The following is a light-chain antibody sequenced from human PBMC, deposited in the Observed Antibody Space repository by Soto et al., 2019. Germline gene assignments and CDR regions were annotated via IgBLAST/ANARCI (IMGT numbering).Light chain of an antibody. Sequence: EIVLTQSPGTLSLSPGERATLSCRASQSVSSNYLAWYQQKPGQAPRLLIYGASSRATGIPDRFSGSGSGTDFTLTISSLQAEDVAVYYCQQYNNWPPWTFGQGTKVDIK. CDR1: QSVSSNY. CDR2: GAS. CDR3: QQYNNWPPWT. V-gene: IGKV3-20*01. J-gene: IGKJ1*01.